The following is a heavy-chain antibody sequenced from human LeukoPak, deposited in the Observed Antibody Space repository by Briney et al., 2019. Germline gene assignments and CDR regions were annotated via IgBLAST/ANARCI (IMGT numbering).Heavy chain of an antibody. CDR1: GYTFTSYG. CDR2: ISAYNGNT. CDR3: ARWTAVAVKLDY. V-gene: IGHV1-18*01. J-gene: IGHJ4*02. Sequence: ASVKASCKASGYTFTSYGISWVRQAPGQGLEWMGWISAYNGNTNYAQKLQGRVTMTTDTSTSTAYMELRSLRSDDTAVYYCARWTAVAVKLDYWGQGTLVTVSS. D-gene: IGHD6-19*01.